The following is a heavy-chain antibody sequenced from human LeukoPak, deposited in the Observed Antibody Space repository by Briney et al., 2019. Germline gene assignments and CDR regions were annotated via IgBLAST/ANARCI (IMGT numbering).Heavy chain of an antibody. D-gene: IGHD6-13*01. CDR3: AREGVIGAAGPTLDY. CDR1: GYSFTDYY. CDR2: INPNSGGT. Sequence: ASVKVSCKASGYSFTDYYMHWVGQAPGQGLEWMGWINPNSGGTNYAQKFQDRVTMTRDTSISTAYMELSRLRSDDTAVFYCAREGVIGAAGPTLDYWGQGALVTVSS. V-gene: IGHV1-2*02. J-gene: IGHJ4*02.